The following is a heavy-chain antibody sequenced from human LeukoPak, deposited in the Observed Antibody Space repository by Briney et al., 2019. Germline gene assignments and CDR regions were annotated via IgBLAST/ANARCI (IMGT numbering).Heavy chain of an antibody. CDR2: IYSTGST. CDR1: GGSLSSYY. D-gene: IGHD6-13*01. CDR3: ARQIASAGTAGFDF. J-gene: IGHJ4*02. Sequence: SETLSLTCTVSGGSLSSYYWSWIRQPAGKGLEWIGRIYSTGSTNYNPSLKSRVTMSVDTSNNQFSLRLRSVTAADTAVYYCARQIASAGTAGFDFWGQGALVTVSS. V-gene: IGHV4-4*07.